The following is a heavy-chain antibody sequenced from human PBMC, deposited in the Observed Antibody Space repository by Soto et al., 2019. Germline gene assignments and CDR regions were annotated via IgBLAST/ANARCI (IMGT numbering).Heavy chain of an antibody. J-gene: IGHJ6*03. Sequence: PGGSLRLSCAASGFTVSSNYMSWVRQAPGKGLEWVSVIYSGGSTYYADSVKGRFTISRDNSKNTLYLQMNSLRAEDTAVYYCARGPGRHALAYHYYYMDVWGKGTTVTVSS. CDR2: IYSGGST. CDR1: GFTVSSNY. V-gene: IGHV3-66*01. CDR3: ARGPGRHALAYHYYYMDV.